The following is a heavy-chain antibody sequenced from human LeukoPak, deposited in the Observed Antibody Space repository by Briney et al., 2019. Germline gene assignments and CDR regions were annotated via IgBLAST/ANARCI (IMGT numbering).Heavy chain of an antibody. D-gene: IGHD2-15*01. CDR3: AKDCSGGSCQDFDY. CDR2: ISSSSSFI. CDR1: GFTFSSYS. J-gene: IGHJ4*02. V-gene: IGHV3-21*04. Sequence: GGSLRLSCAASGFTFSSYSMNWVRQAPGKGLEWVSSISSSSSFIYYADSLKGRFTISRDNAKNSLYLQMNSLRAEDTAVYYCAKDCSGGSCQDFDYWGQGTLVTVSS.